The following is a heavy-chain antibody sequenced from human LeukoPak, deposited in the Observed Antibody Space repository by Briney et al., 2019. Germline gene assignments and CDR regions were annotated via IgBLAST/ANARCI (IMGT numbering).Heavy chain of an antibody. Sequence: GASVKVSCKASGYTFTSYGISWVRQAPGQGLEWMGWISAYNGNTNYAQKLQGRVTMTTDTSTSTAYMELRSLRSDDTAVYYCAREAGYYDSSGFDYWGQGTLVTVPS. CDR3: AREAGYYDSSGFDY. CDR2: ISAYNGNT. D-gene: IGHD3-22*01. V-gene: IGHV1-18*01. J-gene: IGHJ4*02. CDR1: GYTFTSYG.